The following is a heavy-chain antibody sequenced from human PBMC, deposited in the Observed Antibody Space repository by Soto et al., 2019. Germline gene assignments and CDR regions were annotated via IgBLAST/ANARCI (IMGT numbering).Heavy chain of an antibody. CDR3: AKDSVEMATSCDY. J-gene: IGHJ4*02. D-gene: IGHD5-12*01. CDR2: ISYDGSNK. CDR1: GFTFSSYG. Sequence: GGSLRLSCAASGFTFSSYGMHWVRQAPGKGLEWVAVISYDGSNKYYADSAKGRFTISRDNSKNTLYLQMNSLRAEDTAVYYCAKDSVEMATSCDYWGQGTLVTVSS. V-gene: IGHV3-30*18.